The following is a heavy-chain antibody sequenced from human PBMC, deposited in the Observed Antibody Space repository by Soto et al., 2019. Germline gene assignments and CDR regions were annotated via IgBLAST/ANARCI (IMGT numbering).Heavy chain of an antibody. J-gene: IGHJ6*02. Sequence: ASVKVSCKAAGYTFTGYYMHWVRQAPGQGLEWMGWINPNSGGTNYAQKFQGRVTMTRDTSISTAYMELSRLRSDDTAVYYCARDLVDTAIVPYYYYPYGMDVRGPGPTVTVSS. V-gene: IGHV1-2*02. CDR3: ARDLVDTAIVPYYYYPYGMDV. D-gene: IGHD5-18*01. CDR1: GYTFTGYY. CDR2: INPNSGGT.